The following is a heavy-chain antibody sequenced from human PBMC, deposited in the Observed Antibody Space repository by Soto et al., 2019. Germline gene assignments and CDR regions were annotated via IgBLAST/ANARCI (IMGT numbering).Heavy chain of an antibody. V-gene: IGHV1-8*01. D-gene: IGHD2-8*01. CDR3: ARVYGYYYYYMDV. CDR2: ISPDSGKT. CDR1: GYSLTDNG. Sequence: QAYLEQSGAEVKKPGASVKVSCKASGYSLTDNGITWVRQASGQGLKDVGWISPDSGKTDYAQKFQGRVTMTRDTSINTVYMELSSLRSDDTAVYYCARVYGYYYYYMDVWGKGTTVTVSS. J-gene: IGHJ6*03.